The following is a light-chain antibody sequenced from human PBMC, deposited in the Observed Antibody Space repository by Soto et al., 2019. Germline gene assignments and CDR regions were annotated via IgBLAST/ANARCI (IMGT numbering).Light chain of an antibody. Sequence: QSALTQPPSASGSPGQSVTISCTGTSSDVGAYNYVSWYQHHPGKAPQLMLYEVTKRTSGVPDRFSGSKSGNTASLTVSGLQAEDEADYYCCSYAGSSTLRVFGTGTKLTVL. CDR1: SSDVGAYNY. J-gene: IGLJ1*01. CDR3: CSYAGSSTLRV. CDR2: EVT. V-gene: IGLV2-8*01.